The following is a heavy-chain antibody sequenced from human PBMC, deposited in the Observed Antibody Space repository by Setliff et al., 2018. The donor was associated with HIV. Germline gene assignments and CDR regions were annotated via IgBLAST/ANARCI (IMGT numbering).Heavy chain of an antibody. CDR2: INPNSGGT. CDR3: ARGGIDDFWSGYFYFDY. D-gene: IGHD3-3*01. Sequence: ASVKVSCKASGYTFTGYYLHWVRQAPGQGLEWMGWINPNSGGTDYAHRFQGRVTMTRDTSSGTASMELSRLRSDDTAVYYCARGGIDDFWSGYFYFDYWGQGTLVTVSS. V-gene: IGHV1-2*02. CDR1: GYTFTGYY. J-gene: IGHJ4*02.